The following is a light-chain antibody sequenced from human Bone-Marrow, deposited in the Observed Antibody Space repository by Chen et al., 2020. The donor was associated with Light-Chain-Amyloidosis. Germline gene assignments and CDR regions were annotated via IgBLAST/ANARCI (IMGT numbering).Light chain of an antibody. Sequence: SALLQPPSVSGSPGQSITISCTGTSSDVGSYNLVSWYQQHPGKAPQLMIYEGSKRPSGVSNRFSGSKSGNTASLTISGLQAEDEADYYCCSYAGSSTWVFGGGTKLTVL. CDR2: EGS. J-gene: IGLJ3*02. V-gene: IGLV2-23*01. CDR1: SSDVGSYNL. CDR3: CSYAGSSTWV.